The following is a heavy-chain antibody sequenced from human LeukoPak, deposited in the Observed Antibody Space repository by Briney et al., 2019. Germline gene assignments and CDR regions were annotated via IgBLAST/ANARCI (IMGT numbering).Heavy chain of an antibody. CDR3: ARDDSLSTSWAGGFDD. V-gene: IGHV1-2*02. Sequence: ASVKFSCKASGYTFTDYYMHWVRQAPGQGLEWMGWINPNSGGTHFAQKFQGRVTMTRDTSISAAYMELSRLRSDDTAMYYCARDDSLSTSWAGGFDDWGQGTLVTVSS. J-gene: IGHJ4*02. CDR1: GYTFTDYY. D-gene: IGHD6-6*01. CDR2: INPNSGGT.